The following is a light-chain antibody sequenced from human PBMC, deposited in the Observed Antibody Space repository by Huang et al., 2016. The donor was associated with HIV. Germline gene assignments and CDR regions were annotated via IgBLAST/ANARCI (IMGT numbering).Light chain of an antibody. Sequence: DIQMTQSPFSLSASVGDKVTITCLASQTITSFLNWYQQKPGKAPKLLIHAASSLQSGVPTRFSSSGSRTSFTLTINTLQPEDFATYYCQQSSSTPFTFGPGTRVDIK. V-gene: IGKV1-39*01. J-gene: IGKJ3*01. CDR3: QQSSSTPFT. CDR2: AAS. CDR1: QTITSF.